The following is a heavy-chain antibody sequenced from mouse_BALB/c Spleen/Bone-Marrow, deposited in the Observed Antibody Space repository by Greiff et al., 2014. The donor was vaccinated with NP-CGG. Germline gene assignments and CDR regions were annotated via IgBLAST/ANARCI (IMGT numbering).Heavy chain of an antibody. D-gene: IGHD2-1*01. CDR2: IWGGGST. Sequence: VQLQQSGPGLVAPSQGLSITCTASGFSLNDYGVSWIRQPPGKGLEWLGVIWGGGSTYYNSALKSRLSISKDNSKSQVFLKMNSLQTDDTAMYYCAKQYGNYDWYFDVWGAGTTVTVSS. V-gene: IGHV2-6-5*01. J-gene: IGHJ1*01. CDR3: AKQYGNYDWYFDV. CDR1: GFSLNDYG.